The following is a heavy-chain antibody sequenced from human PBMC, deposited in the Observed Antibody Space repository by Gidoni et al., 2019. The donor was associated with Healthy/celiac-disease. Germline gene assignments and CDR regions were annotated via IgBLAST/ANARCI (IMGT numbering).Heavy chain of an antibody. D-gene: IGHD3-16*02. CDR2: ISGSGGST. Sequence: EVQLLESGGGLVQPGGSLRLSCAASGFTFSSYAMSWVRQAPGKGLEWVSAISGSGGSTYYADSVKGRFTISRDNSKNTLYLQMNSLRAEDTAVYYCAKDSLTYYDYVWGSYRYNMGYYFDYWGQGTLVTVSS. CDR1: GFTFSSYA. J-gene: IGHJ4*02. V-gene: IGHV3-23*01. CDR3: AKDSLTYYDYVWGSYRYNMGYYFDY.